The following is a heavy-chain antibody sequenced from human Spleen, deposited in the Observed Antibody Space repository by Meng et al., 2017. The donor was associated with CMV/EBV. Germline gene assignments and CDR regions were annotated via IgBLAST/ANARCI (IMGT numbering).Heavy chain of an antibody. CDR3: ARVYGGYDS. J-gene: IGHJ4*02. Sequence: GESLKISCVASGFTLSDYYMSWIRQAPGRGLEWVSLISITGSIIHYADSVKGRFTISRDNAKNSLYLQMNSLTAADTAIYYCARVYGGYDSWGQGVLVTVSS. CDR1: GFTLSDYY. V-gene: IGHV3-11*04. D-gene: IGHD2-8*01. CDR2: ISITGSII.